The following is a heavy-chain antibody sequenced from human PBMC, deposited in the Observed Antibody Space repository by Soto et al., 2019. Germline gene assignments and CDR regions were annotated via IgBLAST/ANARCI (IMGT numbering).Heavy chain of an antibody. CDR3: AREELNCGGDCFAF. D-gene: IGHD2-21*01. CDR2: IDTSETNT. Sequence: EVQLAESGGGLVQPGLSLRLSCAASGFTFSNYEFNWVRQAPGKGLEWISYIDTSETNTYYAASVKGRFTVSRDNAKNSVYLQKNSLRAEDTAIYYCAREELNCGGDCFAFWGQGALVTVS. J-gene: IGHJ4*02. V-gene: IGHV3-48*03. CDR1: GFTFSNYE.